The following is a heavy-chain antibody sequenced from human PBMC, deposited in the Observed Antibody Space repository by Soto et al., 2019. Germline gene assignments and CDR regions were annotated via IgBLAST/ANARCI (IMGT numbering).Heavy chain of an antibody. J-gene: IGHJ6*02. CDR2: ISYDGSNK. D-gene: IGHD1-26*01. CDR1: GFTFRSYA. CDR3: ARGVTSYRPRNYYYYGMDV. V-gene: IGHV3-30-3*01. Sequence: GGSLRLSCAASGFTFRSYAIHWVRQAPGKGLEWVAVISYDGSNKYYADSVKGRFTISRDNSKNTLYLQMNSLRAEDTAVYYCARGVTSYRPRNYYYYGMDVWGQGTTVTVSS.